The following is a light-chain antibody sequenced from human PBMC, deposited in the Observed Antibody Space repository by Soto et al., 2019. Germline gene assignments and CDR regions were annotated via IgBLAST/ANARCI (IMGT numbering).Light chain of an antibody. J-gene: IGLJ2*01. V-gene: IGLV2-8*01. CDR2: EVS. CDR1: SSDVGSYRF. Sequence: QLVLTQPPSASGSPGQSVTISCTGTSSDVGSYRFVSWYQQHPGKAPKLLIYEVSKRPSGVPDRFSASTSGNTASLTVSGLQADDEADYYCSSYAGNNNVIFGGGTKLTVL. CDR3: SSYAGNNNVI.